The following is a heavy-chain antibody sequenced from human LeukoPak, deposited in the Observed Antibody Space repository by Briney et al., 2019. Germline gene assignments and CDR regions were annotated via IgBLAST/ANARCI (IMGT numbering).Heavy chain of an antibody. CDR2: IYYSGST. J-gene: IGHJ3*02. CDR3: ARVSYDSSGYNDAFDI. D-gene: IGHD3-22*01. Sequence: SETLSLTCTVSGGSISSYYWSWIRQPPGKGLEWIGYIYYSGSTNYNPSLKSRVTISVDTSKNQFSLKLSSVTAADTAVYYCARVSYDSSGYNDAFDIWGQGTMVTVSS. V-gene: IGHV4-59*01. CDR1: GGSISSYY.